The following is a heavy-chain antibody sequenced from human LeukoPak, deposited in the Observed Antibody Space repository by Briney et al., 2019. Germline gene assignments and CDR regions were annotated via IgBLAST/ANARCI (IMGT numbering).Heavy chain of an antibody. CDR3: ARHQLGYCSSTSCYGLDY. Sequence: GASVKVSCKASGGTFSSYTISWVRQAPGQGLEWMGGIIPLFGTPDYAQKFQDRLTITADKSTSTAYMELSSLRSEDTAVYYCARHQLGYCSSTSCYGLDYWGQGTLVTVSS. D-gene: IGHD2-2*01. CDR1: GGTFSSYT. CDR2: IIPLFGTP. J-gene: IGHJ4*02. V-gene: IGHV1-69*06.